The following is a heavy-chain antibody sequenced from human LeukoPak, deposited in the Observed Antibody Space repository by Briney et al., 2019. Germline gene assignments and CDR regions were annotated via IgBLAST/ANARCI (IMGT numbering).Heavy chain of an antibody. CDR3: AKDHNIAVAGPFDY. CDR1: GFTLGGHD. D-gene: IGHD6-19*01. Sequence: GGSLRLSCTASGFTLGGHDMHWVRQTTGGGLEWVAAVSAGHHAFYAGSVKGRFTISRDNAKNSLYLQMNSLRAEDTALYYCAKDHNIAVAGPFDYWGQGTLVTVSS. J-gene: IGHJ4*02. V-gene: IGHV3-13*01. CDR2: VSAGHHA.